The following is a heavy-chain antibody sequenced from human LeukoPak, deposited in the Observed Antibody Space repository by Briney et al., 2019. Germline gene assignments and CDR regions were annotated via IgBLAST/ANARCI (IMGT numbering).Heavy chain of an antibody. Sequence: GGSLRLSCAASGFTFSSSAMSWVRQVPGKGLEWVSGISASGGSTNYADSVRGRFTISRDNSKNTLFLHMNTLRAEDTAIYYCAKDRTVGASYWYFDLWGRGTLVTVSS. CDR2: ISASGGST. CDR3: AKDRTVGASYWYFDL. D-gene: IGHD1-26*01. CDR1: GFTFSSSA. V-gene: IGHV3-23*01. J-gene: IGHJ2*01.